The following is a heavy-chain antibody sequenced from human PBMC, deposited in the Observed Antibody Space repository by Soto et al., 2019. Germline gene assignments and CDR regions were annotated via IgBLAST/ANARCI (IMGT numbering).Heavy chain of an antibody. J-gene: IGHJ5*02. CDR3: ARDRLRFSHNWFDP. V-gene: IGHV4-34*01. Sequence: SETLSLTCAVYGGSFSGYYWSWIRQPPGKGLEWIGEINHSGSTNYNPSLKSRVTISVDTSKNQFSLKLSSVTAADTAVYYCARDRLRFSHNWFDPWGQGTLVTVYS. CDR2: INHSGST. CDR1: GGSFSGYY. D-gene: IGHD3-3*01.